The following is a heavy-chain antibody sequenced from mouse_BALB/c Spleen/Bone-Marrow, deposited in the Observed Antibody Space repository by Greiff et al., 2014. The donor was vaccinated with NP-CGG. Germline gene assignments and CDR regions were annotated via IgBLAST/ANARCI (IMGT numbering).Heavy chain of an antibody. V-gene: IGHV1-26*01. J-gene: IGHJ2*01. CDR1: GYSFTGYT. D-gene: IGHD2-4*01. CDR3: ARGPPLYYDYGFDY. Sequence: VQLKDSGPELVKPGASMKISCKASGYSFTGYTMNWVKLSHGKNLEWIGLINPYNGGTRYNQKFKGKATLTVDKSSSTAYMELLSLTSEDSAVYYCARGPPLYYDYGFDYWGQGTTLTVSS. CDR2: INPYNGGT.